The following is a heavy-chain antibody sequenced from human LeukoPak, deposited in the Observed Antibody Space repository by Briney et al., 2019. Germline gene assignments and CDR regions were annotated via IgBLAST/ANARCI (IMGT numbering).Heavy chain of an antibody. CDR3: ARGGEVVVYYYYYYMDV. D-gene: IGHD2-15*01. CDR2: IYHSGST. J-gene: IGHJ6*03. CDR1: GGSISSGGYY. Sequence: SETLSLTCTVSGGSISSGGYYWSWIRQPPGKGLEWIGYIYHSGSTYYNPSLKSRVTISVDRSKNQFSLKLSSVTAADTAVYYCARGGEVVVYYYYYYMDVWGKGTTVTVSS. V-gene: IGHV4-30-2*01.